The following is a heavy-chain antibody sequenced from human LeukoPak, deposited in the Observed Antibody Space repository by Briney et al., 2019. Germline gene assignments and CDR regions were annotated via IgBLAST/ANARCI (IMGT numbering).Heavy chain of an antibody. Sequence: SETLSLTCTVSGGSISSSRYYWGWIRQPPGKGLEWIGSIYYSGSTYYNPSLKSRVTISVDTSKNQFSLKLSSVTAADTAVYYCARHPTDPPIPNWFDPWGQGTLVTVSS. CDR3: ARHPTDPPIPNWFDP. J-gene: IGHJ5*02. V-gene: IGHV4-39*01. CDR2: IYYSGST. D-gene: IGHD2-21*01. CDR1: GGSISSSRYY.